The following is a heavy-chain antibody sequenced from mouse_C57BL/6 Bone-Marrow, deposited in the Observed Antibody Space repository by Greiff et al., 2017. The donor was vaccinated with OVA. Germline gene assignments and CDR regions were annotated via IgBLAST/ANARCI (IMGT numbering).Heavy chain of an antibody. Sequence: VMLVESGPELVKPGASVKISCKASGYAFSSSWMNWVKQRPGKGLEWIGRIYPGDGDTNYNGKFKGKATLTADKSSSTAYMQLSSLTSEDSAVYFCARRGRGLDYWGQGTTLTVSS. D-gene: IGHD3-3*01. V-gene: IGHV1-82*01. CDR3: ARRGRGLDY. CDR1: GYAFSSSW. CDR2: IYPGDGDT. J-gene: IGHJ2*01.